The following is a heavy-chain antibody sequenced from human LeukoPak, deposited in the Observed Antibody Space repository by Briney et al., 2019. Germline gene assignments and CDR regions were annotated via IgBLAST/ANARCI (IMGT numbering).Heavy chain of an antibody. J-gene: IGHJ4*02. V-gene: IGHV3-48*02. CDR1: VFTFSSYE. Sequence: GGSLRLSCAASVFTFSSYEMHWVRQAPGKGLEWVSFISSRSSSIYYADSVKGRLTISRDNAKKSLYLQMNSLRDEDTAVYYCSRDGYDILTGFHSWGPRTLVTVSS. CDR2: ISSRSSSI. CDR3: SRDGYDILTGFHS. D-gene: IGHD3-9*01.